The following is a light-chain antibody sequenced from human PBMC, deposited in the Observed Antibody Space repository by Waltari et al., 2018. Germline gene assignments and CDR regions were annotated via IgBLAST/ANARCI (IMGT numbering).Light chain of an antibody. CDR3: QQSYTTPRT. Sequence: DVQMTQSPSSLSASVGDTVTISCRASQSIGTYLNWYQHKPGRAPELLIYAASTLQSGVPSRFSGSGSETHFTLAISSLQREDFATYYCQQSYTTPRTFGQGTKVEIK. CDR1: QSIGTY. V-gene: IGKV1-39*01. J-gene: IGKJ1*01. CDR2: AAS.